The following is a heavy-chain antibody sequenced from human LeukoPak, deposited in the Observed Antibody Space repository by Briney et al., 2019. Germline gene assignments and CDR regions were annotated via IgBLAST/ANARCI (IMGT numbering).Heavy chain of an antibody. Sequence: KESGPTLVKPTQTLTLTCTFSGFSLGTSGVGVGWIRQPPGKALEWLALIYWDDDKRYSPSLKSRLTITKDTSKNQVVLTMTNMDPVDTATYYCAHLNCSSTSRQGVYFDYWGQGTLVTVSS. V-gene: IGHV2-5*02. CDR2: IYWDDDK. CDR3: AHLNCSSTSRQGVYFDY. CDR1: GFSLGTSGVG. D-gene: IGHD2-2*01. J-gene: IGHJ4*02.